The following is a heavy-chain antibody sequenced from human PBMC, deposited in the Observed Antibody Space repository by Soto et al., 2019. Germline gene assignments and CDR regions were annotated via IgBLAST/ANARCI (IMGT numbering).Heavy chain of an antibody. J-gene: IGHJ4*02. CDR2: VTASGGGT. V-gene: IGHV3-23*01. CDR1: GFIFNNYA. D-gene: IGHD5-18*01. CDR3: AKALVPALTAKFGY. Sequence: GGSLRLSCAASGFIFNNYAMTWVRQAPGKGLEWVSTVTASGGGTFYANSVKGRFTISRDNSRNTLHLQMSSLRVEDTALYYCAKALVPALTAKFGYWGQGTLVTVSS.